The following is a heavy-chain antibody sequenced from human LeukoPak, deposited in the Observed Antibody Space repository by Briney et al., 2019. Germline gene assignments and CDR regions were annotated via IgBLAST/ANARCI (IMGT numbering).Heavy chain of an antibody. V-gene: IGHV3-7*01. CDR1: GFTCSSYW. J-gene: IGHJ4*02. CDR3: ARQPFLTIFGVVIGGYFDY. D-gene: IGHD3-3*01. Sequence: GGSLRLSCAASGFTCSSYWMSWVRQAPGKGLEWVANIKQDGSEKYYVDSVKGRFTISRDNAKNSLYLQMNSLRAEDTAVYYCARQPFLTIFGVVIGGYFDYWGQGTLVTVSS. CDR2: IKQDGSEK.